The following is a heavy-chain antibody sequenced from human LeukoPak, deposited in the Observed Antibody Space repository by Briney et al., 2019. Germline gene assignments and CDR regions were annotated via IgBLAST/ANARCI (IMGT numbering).Heavy chain of an antibody. Sequence: GGSLRLSCAASGFTVSYNYMSWVRQAPGKGLEWVSVIYSGGSTYYADSVQGRFTISRDNSKNTLYFQMNSLRAEDTAVYYCASTPPRYLGYFDYWGQGTLVTVSS. V-gene: IGHV3-53*01. CDR2: IYSGGST. CDR1: GFTVSYNY. CDR3: ASTPPRYLGYFDY. J-gene: IGHJ4*02. D-gene: IGHD3-9*01.